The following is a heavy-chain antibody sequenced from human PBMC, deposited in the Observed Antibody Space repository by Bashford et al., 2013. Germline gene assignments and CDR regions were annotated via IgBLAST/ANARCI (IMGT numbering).Heavy chain of an antibody. J-gene: IGHJ4*02. D-gene: IGHD6-13*01. CDR1: GGTFTSYA. Sequence: SVKVSCKASGGTFTSYAISWVRQAPGQGLEWMGGIIPIFGTANYGQKFQGRVTITADKSTSTAYMEVSSLRSEDTAVYYCASSAAAGIFDYVGPGNPGHRLL. V-gene: IGHV1-69*06. CDR3: ASSAAAGIFDY. CDR2: IIPIFGTA.